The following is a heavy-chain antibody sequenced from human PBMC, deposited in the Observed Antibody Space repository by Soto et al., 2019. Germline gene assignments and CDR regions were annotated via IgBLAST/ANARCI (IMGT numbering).Heavy chain of an antibody. CDR2: IRQDGAER. CDR3: AREHYFSNWFVY. Sequence: GGSLRLSCAASGFMFSSYKMSWVRQAPGKGLEWVANIRQDGAERSYVDSVKGRFTISRDNGKNTVYLHMNSLRDEDSAVYFCAREHYFSNWFVYWGQGVLVTVSS. V-gene: IGHV3-7*03. D-gene: IGHD3-10*01. CDR1: GFMFSSYK. J-gene: IGHJ5*01.